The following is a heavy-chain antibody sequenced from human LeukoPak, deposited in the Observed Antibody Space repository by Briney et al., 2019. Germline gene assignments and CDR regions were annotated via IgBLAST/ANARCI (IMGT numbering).Heavy chain of an antibody. D-gene: IGHD6-6*01. CDR1: GFTFSSYW. CDR3: ARDRGTRPYYYYYYMDV. Sequence: PGGSLRLSCAASGFTFSSYWMSWVRQAPGKGLEWVANIKQDGSEKYYVDSVKGRFTISRDNAKNSLYLQMNSLRAEDTAVYYCARDRGTRPYYYYYYMDVWGKGTTVTVSS. V-gene: IGHV3-7*01. J-gene: IGHJ6*03. CDR2: IKQDGSEK.